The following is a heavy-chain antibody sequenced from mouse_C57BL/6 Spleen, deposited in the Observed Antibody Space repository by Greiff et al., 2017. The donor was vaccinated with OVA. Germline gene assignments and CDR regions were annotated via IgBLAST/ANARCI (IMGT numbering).Heavy chain of an antibody. CDR3: ARRGYDYDWYFDV. D-gene: IGHD2-4*01. Sequence: VQLQQSGPELVKPGASVKISCKASGYTFTDYNMDWVKQSPGKSLEWIGDINPNNGGTISNQKFKGKATLTVDKSSSTAYMELRSLTSEDTAVYYCARRGYDYDWYFDVWGTGTTVTVSS. CDR1: GYTFTDYN. V-gene: IGHV1-18*01. CDR2: INPNNGGT. J-gene: IGHJ1*03.